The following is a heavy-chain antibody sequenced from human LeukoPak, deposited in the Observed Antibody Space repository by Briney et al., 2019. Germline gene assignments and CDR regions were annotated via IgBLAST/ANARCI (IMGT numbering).Heavy chain of an antibody. CDR3: ARELAVAGNIDY. V-gene: IGHV4-31*03. CDR1: GGSISSGGYY. J-gene: IGHJ4*02. CDR2: IYYSGST. Sequence: SETLSLTCTVSGGSISSGGYYWSWIRQHPGKGLEWIGYIYYSGSTYYNPSLKSRVTISVDTSKNQFSLKLSSVTAADTAVYYCARELAVAGNIDYWGQGTLVTVSS. D-gene: IGHD6-19*01.